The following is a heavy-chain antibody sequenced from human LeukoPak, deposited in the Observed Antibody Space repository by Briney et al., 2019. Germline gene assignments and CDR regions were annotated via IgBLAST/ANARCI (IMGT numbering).Heavy chain of an antibody. CDR1: GGSFSGYY. V-gene: IGHV4-34*01. CDR2: INHSGST. Sequence: PSETLSLTCAVYGGSFSGYYWSWIRQPPGKGLEWIGEINHSGSTNYNPSLKSRVTISVDTSKNRFSLKLSSVTAADTAVYYCARLIKITIFGVVIGLDPWGQGTLVTVSS. D-gene: IGHD3-3*01. J-gene: IGHJ5*02. CDR3: ARLIKITIFGVVIGLDP.